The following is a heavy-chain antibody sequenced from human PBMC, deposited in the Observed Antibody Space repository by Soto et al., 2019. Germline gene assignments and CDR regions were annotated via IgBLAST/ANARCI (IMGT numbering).Heavy chain of an antibody. CDR2: IYYSGST. J-gene: IGHJ5*02. Sequence: QLQLQESGPGLVKPSETLSLTCTVSGGSISSSSYYWGWIRQPPGNGLEWIGSIYYSGSTYSNPSLTSRVTISVDTSTNQFSLKLTSVTAADTAIYYCARLSHPYWFDPSGDGTLVTVSS. CDR3: ARLSHPYWFDP. V-gene: IGHV4-39*01. CDR1: GGSISSSSYY.